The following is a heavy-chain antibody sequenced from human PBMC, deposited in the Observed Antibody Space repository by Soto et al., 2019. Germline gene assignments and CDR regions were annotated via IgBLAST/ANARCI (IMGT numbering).Heavy chain of an antibody. CDR3: AKDKGFDSSGYYPDY. Sequence: PGGSLRLSCAASGFTFDDYAMHWVRQAPGKGLEWVSLISWDGGSTYYADSVKGRFTISRDNSKNSLYLQMNSLRAEDTALYYCAKDKGFDSSGYYPDYWGQGTLVTVSS. J-gene: IGHJ4*02. D-gene: IGHD3-22*01. CDR1: GFTFDDYA. V-gene: IGHV3-43D*04. CDR2: ISWDGGST.